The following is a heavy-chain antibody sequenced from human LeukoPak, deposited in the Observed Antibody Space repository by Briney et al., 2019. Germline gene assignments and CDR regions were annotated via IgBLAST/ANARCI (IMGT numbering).Heavy chain of an antibody. CDR1: GYTFTRYY. Sequence: ASVKVSCKASGYTFTRYYLYWVRQAPGQGLEWMGLISPSGGDTNYAQKFQGRVTMTSDTSTSTVYMELSSLRSDDTAVYYCARIPQRVPHNWFDPWGQGTLVTVSS. J-gene: IGHJ5*02. D-gene: IGHD1-1*01. CDR2: ISPSGGDT. CDR3: ARIPQRVPHNWFDP. V-gene: IGHV1-46*01.